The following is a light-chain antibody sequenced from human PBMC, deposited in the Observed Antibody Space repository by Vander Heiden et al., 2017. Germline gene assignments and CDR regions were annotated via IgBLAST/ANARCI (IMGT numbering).Light chain of an antibody. CDR1: QSVSRY. V-gene: IGKV3-11*01. CDR2: EAS. CDR3: HHRTGWHT. J-gene: IGKJ3*01. Sequence: EIVLTQSPATLSLSPGERATLSCRASQSVSRYLAWYQQKPGQAPRLLIYEASNRATGIPARFSGSGSGTDFTLTISSLEPEDFAVYYCHHRTGWHTFGPGTTVDIK.